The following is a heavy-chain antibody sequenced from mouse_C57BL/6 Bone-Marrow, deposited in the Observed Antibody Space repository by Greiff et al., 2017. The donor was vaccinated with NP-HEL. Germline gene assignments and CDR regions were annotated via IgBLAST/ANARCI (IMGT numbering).Heavy chain of an antibody. CDR1: GYTFTDYE. CDR2: IDPETGGT. Sequence: QVQLQQSGAELVRPGASVTLSGMASGYTFTDYEMHWVKQTPVHGLDWIGAIDPETGGTAYNQKFKGKAILTADKSSSTAYMEIRSLTAEDSDVCYSTRSTTVVAPGNWGQGTTLAVS. V-gene: IGHV1-15*01. CDR3: TRSTTVVAPGN. D-gene: IGHD1-1*01. J-gene: IGHJ2*01.